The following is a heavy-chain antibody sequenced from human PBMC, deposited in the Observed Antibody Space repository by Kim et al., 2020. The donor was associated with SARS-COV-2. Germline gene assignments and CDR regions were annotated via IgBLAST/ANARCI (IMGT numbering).Heavy chain of an antibody. V-gene: IGHV1-8*01. CDR1: GYTFTSYD. D-gene: IGHD5-18*01. CDR2: MNPNSGNT. CDR3: ARGKGPWIRLWLRGNWFDP. J-gene: IGHJ5*02. Sequence: ASVKVSCKASGYTFTSYDINWVRQATGQGLEWMGWMNPNSGNTGYAQKFQGRVTMTRNTSISTAYMELSSLRSGDTAVYYCARGKGPWIRLWLRGNWFDPWGQGTLVTVSS.